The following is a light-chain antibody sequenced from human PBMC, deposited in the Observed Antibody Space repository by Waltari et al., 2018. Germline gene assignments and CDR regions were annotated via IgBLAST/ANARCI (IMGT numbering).Light chain of an antibody. CDR1: QSVSSN. CDR2: GAS. CDR3: QQYNNWWT. J-gene: IGKJ1*01. V-gene: IGKV3-15*01. Sequence: EIVMTQSPATLSVSPGERANLSCRASQSVSSNLAWYQQKPGQAPRLLIYGASTRATGIPARFSDSGSGTEFTLSISSLQSEDFAVYYCQQYNNWWTFGQGTKVEIK.